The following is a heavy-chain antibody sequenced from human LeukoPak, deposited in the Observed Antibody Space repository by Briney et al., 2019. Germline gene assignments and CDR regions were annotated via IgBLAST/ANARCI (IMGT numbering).Heavy chain of an antibody. V-gene: IGHV4-34*01. CDR3: ARLGGYYGSGSYKYYYYYYMDV. CDR2: INHSGST. D-gene: IGHD3-10*01. Sequence: PSETLSLTCAVYGGSFSGYYWSWIRQPPGKGLEWIGEINHSGSTNYNPSLKSRVTISVDTSKNQFSLKLSSVTAADTAVYYCARLGGYYGSGSYKYYYYYYMDVWGKGTTVTISS. J-gene: IGHJ6*03. CDR1: GGSFSGYY.